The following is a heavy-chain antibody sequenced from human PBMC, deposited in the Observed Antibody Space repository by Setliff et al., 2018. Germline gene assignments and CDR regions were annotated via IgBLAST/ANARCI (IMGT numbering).Heavy chain of an antibody. CDR3: SRLVRYCTTTTCQSVPGAEV. J-gene: IGHJ4*02. Sequence: ASVKVSCKASGYTFTDYGITWVRQAPGQGLEWMGWISSYSGNAYYAHKLQGRVTMTTDTSTGTAYLELRSLRSDDTAVYYCSRLVRYCTTTTCQSVPGAEVWGQGTLVTVSS. CDR2: ISSYSGNA. V-gene: IGHV1-18*01. D-gene: IGHD2-8*01. CDR1: GYTFTDYG.